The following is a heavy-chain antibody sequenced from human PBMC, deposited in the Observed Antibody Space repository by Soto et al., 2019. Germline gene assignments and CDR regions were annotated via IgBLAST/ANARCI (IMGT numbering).Heavy chain of an antibody. D-gene: IGHD2-15*01. J-gene: IGHJ3*02. CDR3: AKNPELLGFLDAFDI. CDR1: GFTLSSYG. Sequence: PGGSLRLSCAASGFTLSSYGMHWVRQAPGKGLEWVAVISYDGSNKYYADSVKGRFTISRDNSKNTLYLQMNSLRAEDTAVYYCAKNPELLGFLDAFDIWGQGTMVTVSS. CDR2: ISYDGSNK. V-gene: IGHV3-30*18.